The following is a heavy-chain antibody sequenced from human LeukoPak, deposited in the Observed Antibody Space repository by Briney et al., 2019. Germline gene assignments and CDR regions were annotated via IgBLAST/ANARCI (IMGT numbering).Heavy chain of an antibody. CDR3: ARDSTNTAYYYYYYMDV. D-gene: IGHD5-18*01. V-gene: IGHV1-2*02. Sequence: ASVKVSCKASGYTFTGYYMHWVRQPPGQGLEWMGWINPNSGGTNYAQKFQGRVTMTRDTSISTAYMELSRLRSDDTAVYYCARDSTNTAYYYYYYMDVWGKGTTVTVSS. J-gene: IGHJ6*03. CDR2: INPNSGGT. CDR1: GYTFTGYY.